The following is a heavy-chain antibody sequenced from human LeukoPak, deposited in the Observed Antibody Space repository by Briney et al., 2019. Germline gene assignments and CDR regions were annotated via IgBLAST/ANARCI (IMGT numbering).Heavy chain of an antibody. D-gene: IGHD3-22*01. CDR2: IYSGGST. V-gene: IGHV3-53*01. CDR3: AREYYDNSGGEDAFDI. J-gene: IGHJ3*02. CDR1: GFTVSSNY. Sequence: GGSLRLSCAASGFTVSSNYMNWVRQAPGKGLEWVSVIYSGGSTFYADSVEGRFTISRDNSNNTLYLQMNSLRAEETAMYYCAREYYDNSGGEDAFDIWGPGTMVTVSS.